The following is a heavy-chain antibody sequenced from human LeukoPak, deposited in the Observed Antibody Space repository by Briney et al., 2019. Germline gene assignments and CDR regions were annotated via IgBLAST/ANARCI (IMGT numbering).Heavy chain of an antibody. CDR1: GFTFCSYA. J-gene: IGHJ4*02. CDR2: ISGSGDST. D-gene: IGHD4-17*01. Sequence: GGAPRLSFAAPGFTFCSYAMSWVRQAPGEGLGWVSAISGSGDSTYYADSVKGRFTISRDNSKNTLYLQMNSLRGEDTAVYYCAKVTGDYGFYWGQGTLVTVSS. CDR3: AKVTGDYGFY. V-gene: IGHV3-23*01.